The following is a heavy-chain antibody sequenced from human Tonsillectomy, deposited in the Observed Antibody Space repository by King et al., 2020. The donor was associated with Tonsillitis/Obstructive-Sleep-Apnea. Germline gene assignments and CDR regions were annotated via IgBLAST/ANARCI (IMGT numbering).Heavy chain of an antibody. V-gene: IGHV4-34*01. J-gene: IGHJ4*02. Sequence: VQLQQWGAGLLKPSETLSLTCAVYGGSFSGYYWSWIRQPPGKGLEWIGEINHSGSTNYNPSLKSRVTISVDTSKNQFSLELSSVTAADTAVYYCARQGSGYPIDFWGQGTLVTVSS. CDR1: GGSFSGYY. CDR2: INHSGST. D-gene: IGHD3-3*01. CDR3: ARQGSGYPIDF.